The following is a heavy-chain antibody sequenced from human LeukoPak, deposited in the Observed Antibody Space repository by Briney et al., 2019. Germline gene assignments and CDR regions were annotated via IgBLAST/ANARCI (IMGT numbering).Heavy chain of an antibody. Sequence: PGGSLRLSCTAYGFNLRSYSMNWVRQAPGKGLEWVSSISTSSSYVYYADSVKGRLTISRDNAKDSLYLQMNSLRAEDTAVYFCARDYCSGGSCYYMDVWGKGTTITVSS. CDR2: ISTSSSYV. J-gene: IGHJ6*03. CDR1: GFNLRSYS. CDR3: ARDYCSGGSCYYMDV. V-gene: IGHV3-21*01. D-gene: IGHD2-15*01.